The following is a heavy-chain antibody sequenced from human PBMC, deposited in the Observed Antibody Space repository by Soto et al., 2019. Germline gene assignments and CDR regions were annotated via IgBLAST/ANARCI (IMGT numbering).Heavy chain of an antibody. D-gene: IGHD2-2*01. Sequence: GGSLRLSCAASGFTFSSFWMSWVRQAPGKGLEWVANIKQDGSEKDYVDSVKGRFTISRDNAKKSLYLQMDSLRVGDMAVYYCARGPAFPPFFDYWGQGTMVTVYS. CDR3: ARGPAFPPFFDY. CDR1: GFTFSSFW. V-gene: IGHV3-7*03. J-gene: IGHJ4*02. CDR2: IKQDGSEK.